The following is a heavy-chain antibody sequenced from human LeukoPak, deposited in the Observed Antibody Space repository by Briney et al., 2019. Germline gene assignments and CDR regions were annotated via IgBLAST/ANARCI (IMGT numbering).Heavy chain of an antibody. D-gene: IGHD1-7*01. V-gene: IGHV3-30*18. CDR2: ISYDGSNK. CDR1: GFTFSSYG. J-gene: IGHJ4*02. CDR3: AKEGVNWNYDY. Sequence: HPGGSLRLSCAASGFTFSSYGMHWVRQAPGKGLEWVAVISYDGSNKYYADSVKGRFTISRDNSKNTLYLQMNSLRAEDTAVYYCAKEGVNWNYDYWGQGTLVTVSS.